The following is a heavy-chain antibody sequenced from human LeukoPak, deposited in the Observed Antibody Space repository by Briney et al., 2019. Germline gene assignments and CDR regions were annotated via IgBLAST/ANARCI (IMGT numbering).Heavy chain of an antibody. CDR2: IFYSGST. D-gene: IGHD5-24*01. CDR3: ARPRDGYNFSAFVM. J-gene: IGHJ3*02. V-gene: IGHV4-59*08. CDR1: GGFISKHS. Sequence: PETLSPTSTVSGGFISKHSWGWIRQAPGKGLEWIGNIFYSGSTNHNPSLKSRVTISVDTSKNQFSLKLSCVTAADTAVYYCARPRDGYNFSAFVMTGHGKLFTVSS.